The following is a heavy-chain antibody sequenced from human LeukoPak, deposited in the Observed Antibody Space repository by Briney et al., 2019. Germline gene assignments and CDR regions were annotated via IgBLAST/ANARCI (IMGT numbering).Heavy chain of an antibody. V-gene: IGHV3-13*01. CDR3: ARLYSSGRYANAIDT. J-gene: IGHJ3*02. CDR2: IRSIGDR. CDR1: GFTFGDYD. D-gene: IGHD6-19*01. Sequence: GGSLRLSCEASGFTFGDYDMHWVRQATGKGLEWVSAIRSIGDRFYSGSVKGRFTISRENAKNTFYLEMNSLRVGDTAVYYCARLYSSGRYANAIDTWGQGTVVTVSS.